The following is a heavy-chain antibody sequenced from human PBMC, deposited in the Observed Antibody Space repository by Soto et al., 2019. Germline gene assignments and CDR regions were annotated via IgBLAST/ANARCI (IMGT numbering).Heavy chain of an antibody. CDR1: GGSISSSSYY. Sequence: PSETLSLTCTVSGGSISSSSYYWGWIRQPPGKGLEWIGSIYYSGSTYYNPSLKSRVTISVDTSKNQFSLKLSSVTAADTAVYYCARLPRRPSLWFRGLYGMDVWGQGTTVTVSS. V-gene: IGHV4-39*01. CDR2: IYYSGST. CDR3: ARLPRRPSLWFRGLYGMDV. J-gene: IGHJ6*02. D-gene: IGHD3-10*01.